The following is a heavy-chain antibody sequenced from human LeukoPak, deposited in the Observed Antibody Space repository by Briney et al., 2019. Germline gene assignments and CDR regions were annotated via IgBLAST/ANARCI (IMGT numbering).Heavy chain of an antibody. Sequence: PSETLSLTCTVSGGSISSYYWSWIRQPPGKGLEWIGYMYYSGSTNYNPALTSRVTISVDTSKNQLSMKLNSVTAADTAVYYCARVGNNALDVWGQGTTVTVSS. D-gene: IGHD1/OR15-1a*01. J-gene: IGHJ6*02. CDR3: ARVGNNALDV. CDR2: MYYSGST. V-gene: IGHV4-59*01. CDR1: GGSISSYY.